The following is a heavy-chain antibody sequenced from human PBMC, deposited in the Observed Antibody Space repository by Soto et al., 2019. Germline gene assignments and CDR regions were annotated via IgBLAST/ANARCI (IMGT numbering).Heavy chain of an antibody. D-gene: IGHD1-26*01. CDR2: ITPFSGEV. CDR3: ATGGAGSGPFTWELPHH. Sequence: QMQLVQSGAEVKKTGSTVTVSCQALGNTFTYRYLHWVRQAPGQALEWMGWITPFSGEVHYAQKFQATATITGDRCINTAYMRMSCLGSVDTAMYYCATGGAGSGPFTWELPHHWGQGTLVTVSS. V-gene: IGHV1-45*01. CDR1: GNTFTYRY. J-gene: IGHJ5*02.